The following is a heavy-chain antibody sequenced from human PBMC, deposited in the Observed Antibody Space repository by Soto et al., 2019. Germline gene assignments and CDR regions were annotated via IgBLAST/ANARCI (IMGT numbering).Heavy chain of an antibody. D-gene: IGHD3-10*01. CDR2: INAGNGNT. CDR3: ARDMGFGLSDY. Sequence: ASVKVSCKASGYTFTSYAMHWVRQAPGQRLEWMGWINAGNGNTKYSQKYQGRVTITRDTSASTAYMELSSLRSEDTAVYYCARDMGFGLSDYWGQGTLVTVSS. V-gene: IGHV1-3*01. CDR1: GYTFTSYA. J-gene: IGHJ4*02.